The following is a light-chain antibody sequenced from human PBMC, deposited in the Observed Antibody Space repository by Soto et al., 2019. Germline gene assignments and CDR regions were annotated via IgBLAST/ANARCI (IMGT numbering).Light chain of an antibody. V-gene: IGKV3-20*01. J-gene: IGKJ4*01. CDR3: QQDERSPTT. Sequence: EIVLTQSPGTLSLSPGERATLSCRASQSVSSTYLAWYQQKPGQAPSLLIYGASRRATGIPDRFSGCGSGTDFTLTISRLEPEDFAVYYCQQDERSPTTFGGGTKVEIK. CDR2: GAS. CDR1: QSVSSTY.